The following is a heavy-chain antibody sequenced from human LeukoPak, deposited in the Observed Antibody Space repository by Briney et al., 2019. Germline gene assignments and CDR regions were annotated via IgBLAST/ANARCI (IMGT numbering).Heavy chain of an antibody. Sequence: SETLSLTCAVYGESFSGYYWTWIRQPPGKGLEWIGEINHSGSTNCNPSLKSRVTISVDTSKNQVSLKLGSVTAADTAVYDCARGIVDMATSFGYWGQGTLVTVSS. J-gene: IGHJ4*02. D-gene: IGHD1-26*01. CDR1: GESFSGYY. V-gene: IGHV4-34*01. CDR3: ARGIVDMATSFGY. CDR2: INHSGST.